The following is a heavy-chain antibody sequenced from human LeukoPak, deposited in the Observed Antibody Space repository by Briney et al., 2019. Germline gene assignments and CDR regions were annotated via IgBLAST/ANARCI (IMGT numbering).Heavy chain of an antibody. Sequence: PSETLSLTCTVSGGSISSGGYYWSWIRQHPGTGLEWIGYIYYSGSTYYNPSHKSRVTISVDTSKNQFSLKLSSVTAADTAVYYCASAVVPAAKDYYGMDVWGKGTTVTVSS. D-gene: IGHD2-2*01. CDR3: ASAVVPAAKDYYGMDV. V-gene: IGHV4-31*03. J-gene: IGHJ6*04. CDR1: GGSISSGGYY. CDR2: IYYSGST.